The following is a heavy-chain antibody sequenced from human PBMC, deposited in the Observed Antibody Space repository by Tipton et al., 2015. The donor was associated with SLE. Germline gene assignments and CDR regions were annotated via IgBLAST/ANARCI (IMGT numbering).Heavy chain of an antibody. V-gene: IGHV4-59*01. CDR2: ITYSGST. Sequence: TLSLTCTVSGVSITSDYWSWVRQPPGKGLEWIGNITYSGSTYYNPSLKSRVTISTDTSKKQFFLNLSTVTAADTAVFYCARGPTRYYFDYWGQGILVTVSS. CDR1: GVSITSDY. CDR3: ARGPTRYYFDY. J-gene: IGHJ4*02.